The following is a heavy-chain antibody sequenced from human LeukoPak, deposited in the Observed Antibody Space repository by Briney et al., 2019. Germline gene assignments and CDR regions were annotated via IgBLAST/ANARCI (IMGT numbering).Heavy chain of an antibody. D-gene: IGHD2-8*01. CDR3: SRVGGVRSVDY. CDR2: INHSGST. CDR1: GGSFSGYY. Sequence: SETLSLTCAVYGGSFSGYYWSWIRQPPGKGLEWIGEINHSGSTNYNPSLKSRVTISVDTSKNQFSLKLSSVTAADTAVYSCSRVGGVRSVDYWGQGTLVTVSS. J-gene: IGHJ4*02. V-gene: IGHV4-34*01.